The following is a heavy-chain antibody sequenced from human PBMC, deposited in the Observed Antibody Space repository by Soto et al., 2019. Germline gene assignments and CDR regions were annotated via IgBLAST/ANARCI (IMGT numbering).Heavy chain of an antibody. CDR2: IYSGGST. V-gene: IGHV3-53*01. CDR3: ARDPGEAFWSGYTMIYYYYGMDV. CDR1: GFTVSSNY. J-gene: IGHJ6*02. D-gene: IGHD3-3*01. Sequence: GGSLRLSCAASGFTVSSNYMSWVRQAPGKGLEWVSVIYSGGSTYYADSVKGRFTNSRDNSKNTLYLQMNSLRAEDTAVYYCARDPGEAFWSGYTMIYYYYGMDVWGQGTTVTVSS.